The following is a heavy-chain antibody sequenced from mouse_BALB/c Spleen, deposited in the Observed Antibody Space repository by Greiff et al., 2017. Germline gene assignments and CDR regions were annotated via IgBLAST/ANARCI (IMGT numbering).Heavy chain of an antibody. CDR1: GYTFTVYW. Sequence: QVQLQQPGAELVMPGASVKMSCKASGYTFTVYWMHWVKQRPGQGLEWIGAIDTSDSYTSYNQKFKGKATLTVDESSSTAYMQLSSLTSEDSAVYYCARYGNFAMDYWGQGTSVTVSS. CDR2: IDTSDSYT. V-gene: IGHV1-69*01. CDR3: ARYGNFAMDY. J-gene: IGHJ4*01. D-gene: IGHD2-1*01.